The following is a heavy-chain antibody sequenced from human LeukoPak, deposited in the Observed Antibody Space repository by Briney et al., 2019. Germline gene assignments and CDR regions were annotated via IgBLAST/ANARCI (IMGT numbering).Heavy chain of an antibody. CDR3: ARRTNYYDSSGSQRVFDY. J-gene: IGHJ4*02. Sequence: GESLKISCKGSGYSFTSYWIGWVRQMPGKGLGWVGIIYPGDSDTRYSPSFQGQVTISADKSISTAYLQWSSLKASDTAMYYCARRTNYYDSSGSQRVFDYWGQGTLVTVSS. V-gene: IGHV5-51*01. D-gene: IGHD3-22*01. CDR2: IYPGDSDT. CDR1: GYSFTSYW.